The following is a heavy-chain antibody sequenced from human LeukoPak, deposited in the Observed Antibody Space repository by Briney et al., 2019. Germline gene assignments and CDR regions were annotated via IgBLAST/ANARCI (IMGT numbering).Heavy chain of an antibody. CDR1: GYTFTGYY. V-gene: IGHV1-2*02. J-gene: IGHJ5*02. CDR2: INPNSGGT. D-gene: IGHD2-2*01. CDR3: ANNPVPGASDGWLDP. Sequence: GASVKVSCKASGYTFTGYYMHWVRQAPGQGLEWMGWINPNSGGTNYAQKFQGRVTVTRDTSITTAYMELSNLRSDDTAVYYCANNPVPGASDGWLDPWGQGTLVSVSS.